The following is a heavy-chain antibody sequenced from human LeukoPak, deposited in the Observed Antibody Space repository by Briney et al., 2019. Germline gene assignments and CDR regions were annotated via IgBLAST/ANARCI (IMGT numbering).Heavy chain of an antibody. J-gene: IGHJ4*02. D-gene: IGHD3-22*01. Sequence: ASVKVSCKASGYTFTSYGISWVRQAPGQGLEWMGGIIPIFGTANYAQKFQGRVTITADESTSTAYMELSSLRSEDTAVYYCASGYYYDSSGNFDYWGQGTLVTVSS. CDR3: ASGYYYDSSGNFDY. CDR1: GYTFTSYG. V-gene: IGHV1-69*13. CDR2: IIPIFGTA.